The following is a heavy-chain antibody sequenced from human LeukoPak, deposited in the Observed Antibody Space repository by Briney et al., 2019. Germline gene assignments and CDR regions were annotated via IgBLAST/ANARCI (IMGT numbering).Heavy chain of an antibody. CDR1: SGSINSYY. V-gene: IGHV4-4*07. CDR3: ARHGYTASHYFLDF. D-gene: IGHD3-16*01. Sequence: PSETLSLTCTASSGSINSYYWGWVRQPAGRGLEWIGRIYTTGKTDYNPSLKSRLTMSVDTSKRQFSLILTSVTAADTAIYFCARHGYTASHYFLDFWSQGTLVTVSS. J-gene: IGHJ4*02. CDR2: IYTTGKT.